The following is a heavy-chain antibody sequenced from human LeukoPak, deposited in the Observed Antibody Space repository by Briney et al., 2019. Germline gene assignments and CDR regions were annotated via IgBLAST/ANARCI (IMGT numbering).Heavy chain of an antibody. D-gene: IGHD3-10*01. Sequence: GGSLGLSCAASGFTFSSYAVHWVRQAPGKGLEWVAVISYDGSNKYYADSVKGRFTISRDNSKNTLYLQMNSLRAEDTAVYYCARDEEVLWFGDKKLDYWGQGTLVTVSS. CDR2: ISYDGSNK. CDR1: GFTFSSYA. J-gene: IGHJ4*02. V-gene: IGHV3-30*04. CDR3: ARDEEVLWFGDKKLDY.